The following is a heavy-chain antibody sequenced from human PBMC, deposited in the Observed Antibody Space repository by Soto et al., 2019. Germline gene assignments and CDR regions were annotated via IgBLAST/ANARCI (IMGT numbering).Heavy chain of an antibody. CDR2: IHHSGTT. CDR1: DSSINSNYY. D-gene: IGHD4-17*01. J-gene: IGHJ4*02. V-gene: IGHV4-38-2*01. CDR3: ARGPYGGNFDY. Sequence: PSETLSLTCGVSDSSINSNYYWLWIRQPPGKGLEWIGAIHHSGTTYYTPSLKSRVTISMDMSKNHFSLRLTSVTAADTAVYYCARGPYGGNFDYWGQGTPVTVSS.